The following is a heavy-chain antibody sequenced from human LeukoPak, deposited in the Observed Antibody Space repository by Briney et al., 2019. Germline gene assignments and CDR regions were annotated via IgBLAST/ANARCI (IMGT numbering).Heavy chain of an antibody. CDR1: GFTFSSYA. J-gene: IGHJ5*02. Sequence: GGSLRLSCAASGFTFSSYAIHWVRQAPGKGLEWVAVISYDGSNKYYADSVKGRFTISRDNSKNTLYLQMNSLRAEDTAVYYCARDDFDPWGQGTLVTVSS. CDR2: ISYDGSNK. CDR3: ARDDFDP. V-gene: IGHV3-30-3*01.